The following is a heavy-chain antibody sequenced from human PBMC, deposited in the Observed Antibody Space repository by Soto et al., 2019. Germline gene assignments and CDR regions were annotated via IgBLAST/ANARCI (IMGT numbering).Heavy chain of an antibody. V-gene: IGHV4-31*03. CDR3: AGCITSSLLGMDV. Sequence: KTSETLSLTCTVSGGSISSGGYYWSWIRQHPGKGLEWIGYIYYSGSTYYNPSLKSRVTISVDTSKNQFSLKLSSVTAADTAVYYCAGCITSSLLGMDVWGQGTTVTVSS. J-gene: IGHJ6*02. CDR2: IYYSGST. CDR1: GGSISSGGYY. D-gene: IGHD3-3*01.